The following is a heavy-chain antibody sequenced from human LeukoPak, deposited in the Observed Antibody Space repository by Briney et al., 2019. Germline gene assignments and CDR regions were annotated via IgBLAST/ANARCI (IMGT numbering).Heavy chain of an antibody. CDR2: FDPEDGET. J-gene: IGHJ5*02. CDR1: GYTLTELS. CDR3: VTESGSYDPT. V-gene: IGHV1-24*01. Sequence: ASVKVSCKVSGYTLTELSMHWVRQAPGKGLEWMGGFDPEDGETIYAQKFQGRVTMTEDTSTDAAYMELSSLGSEDTAVYYCVTESGSYDPTWGQGTLVTVSS. D-gene: IGHD1-26*01.